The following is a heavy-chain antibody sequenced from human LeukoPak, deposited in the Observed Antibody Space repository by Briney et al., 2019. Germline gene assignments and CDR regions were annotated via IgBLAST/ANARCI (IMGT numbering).Heavy chain of an antibody. CDR2: ISSSGTTI. Sequence: PGGSLRLSCAASGFTVSSNYMSWVRQAPGKGLEWVSYISSSGTTIYYADSVRGRFTISRDNAKNSLYLQMNSLRAEDTAVYYCARGPAGMYSSGWYGGYYFDYWGQGTLVTVSS. D-gene: IGHD6-19*01. J-gene: IGHJ4*02. CDR1: GFTVSSNY. V-gene: IGHV3-11*01. CDR3: ARGPAGMYSSGWYGGYYFDY.